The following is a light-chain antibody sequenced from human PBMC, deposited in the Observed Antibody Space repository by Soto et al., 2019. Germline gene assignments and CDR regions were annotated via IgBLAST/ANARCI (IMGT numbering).Light chain of an antibody. CDR2: KIS. CDR3: QHVNSYPLS. V-gene: IGKV2-24*01. CDR1: QSLVHSDGNTY. Sequence: DVVLTQTPVSSPVTLGQPASISCRSSQSLVHSDGNTYLSWLQQRPGQPPRLLIYKISNRFSGVPDRFSGSGAGTDFTLKISSLQPEDFATYYCQHVNSYPLSFGGGTKVDIK. J-gene: IGKJ4*01.